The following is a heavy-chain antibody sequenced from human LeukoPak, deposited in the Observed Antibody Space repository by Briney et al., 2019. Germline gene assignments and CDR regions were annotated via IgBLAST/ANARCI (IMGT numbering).Heavy chain of an antibody. CDR1: GFTVNSYT. Sequence: GGSLRLSCAVSGFTVNSYTMHWVRQAPGKGLEWVAVISYDGTYYYADSVKGQFTISRDSSKNTLYLQMNSLRTEDTAVYYCARTNSPDITWFDPWGQGTLVTVSS. D-gene: IGHD1-14*01. J-gene: IGHJ5*02. CDR2: ISYDGTY. CDR3: ARTNSPDITWFDP. V-gene: IGHV3-30*04.